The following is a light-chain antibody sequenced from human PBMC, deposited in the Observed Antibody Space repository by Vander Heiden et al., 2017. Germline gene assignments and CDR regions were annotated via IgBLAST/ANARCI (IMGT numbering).Light chain of an antibody. Sequence: DIQMTQSPSSLSASVGDRVTITCQASQDISNYLNWYQQKPGKAPKLLIYDASNLETGIPSRSSGSGSGTDFTFTISSLQLEDFATYYCQQDDNLPLTFGGGTKVEIK. CDR1: QDISNY. V-gene: IGKV1-33*01. CDR2: DAS. J-gene: IGKJ4*01. CDR3: QQDDNLPLT.